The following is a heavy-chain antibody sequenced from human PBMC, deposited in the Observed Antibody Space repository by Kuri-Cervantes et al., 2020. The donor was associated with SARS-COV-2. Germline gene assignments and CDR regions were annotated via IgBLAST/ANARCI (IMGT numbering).Heavy chain of an antibody. Sequence: SVKVSCKASGGPFSKFTINWVRQAPGQGLEWMGGIIPMFGVISYAQKFQGRVTITADESTSTSYMELGSLRSDDTAVYYCARNLGAGDGYNRGFNYWGQGTLVTVSS. CDR3: ARNLGAGDGYNRGFNY. J-gene: IGHJ4*02. CDR1: GGPFSKFT. V-gene: IGHV1-69*13. D-gene: IGHD5-24*01. CDR2: IIPMFGVI.